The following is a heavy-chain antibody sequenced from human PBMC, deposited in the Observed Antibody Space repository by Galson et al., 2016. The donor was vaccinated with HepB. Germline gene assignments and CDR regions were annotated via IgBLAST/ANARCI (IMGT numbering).Heavy chain of an antibody. J-gene: IGHJ6*04. CDR3: ARDPGTSPPEYYYALDV. CDR2: IYYSGTT. CDR1: GGSIVRSTYY. Sequence: LSLTCSVSGGSIVRSTYYWVWIRQAPGKGLEYIGNIYYSGTTYYNPSLESRLTMSLDASKNHFSLKLSCVTAADTAVYYCARDPGTSPPEYYYALDVWGKGTTVIVSS. V-gene: IGHV4-39*02. D-gene: IGHD1-14*01.